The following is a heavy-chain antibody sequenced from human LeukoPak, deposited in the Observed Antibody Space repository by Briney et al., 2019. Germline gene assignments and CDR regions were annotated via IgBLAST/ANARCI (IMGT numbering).Heavy chain of an antibody. CDR1: GGSISSYY. CDR3: ASKGGDPWNAFDI. D-gene: IGHD2-21*02. J-gene: IGHJ3*02. Sequence: SETLSLTCTVSGGSISSYYWSWIRQPPGKGLEWIGYIYYSGSTNYNPSLKSRVTISIDTSKNQFSLKLSSVTAADTAVYYCASKGGDPWNAFDIWGQGTMVTVSS. CDR2: IYYSGST. V-gene: IGHV4-59*08.